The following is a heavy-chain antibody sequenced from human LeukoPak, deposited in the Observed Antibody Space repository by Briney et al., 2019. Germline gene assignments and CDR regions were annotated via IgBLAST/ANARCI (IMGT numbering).Heavy chain of an antibody. J-gene: IGHJ4*02. CDR1: GFTFSSYA. V-gene: IGHV3-23*01. D-gene: IGHD2-2*03. Sequence: GGSLRLSCAASGFTFSSYAMSWVRQAPGKGLEWVSAISGSGGNTYYADSVKGRFTISRDNSKNTLYLQMNSLRAVDTAVYYCAKGLDIVVVPAAPFDYWGQGTLVTVSS. CDR2: ISGSGGNT. CDR3: AKGLDIVVVPAAPFDY.